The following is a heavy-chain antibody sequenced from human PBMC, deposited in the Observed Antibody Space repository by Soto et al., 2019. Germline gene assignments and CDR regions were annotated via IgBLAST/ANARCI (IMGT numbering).Heavy chain of an antibody. Sequence: EVQLVESGGGLIPPGGSLRLSCAASGFLVNSAYMTWVRQAPGKGLEWLSMINSDGSTLYAESVKGRFTISRDNSKNRLDLQMNSLGAEDTAMYHCARSGYSFAWGYWGQGTLVIVSS. CDR3: ARSGYSFAWGY. J-gene: IGHJ4*02. CDR2: INSDGST. V-gene: IGHV3-53*01. CDR1: GFLVNSAY. D-gene: IGHD5-18*01.